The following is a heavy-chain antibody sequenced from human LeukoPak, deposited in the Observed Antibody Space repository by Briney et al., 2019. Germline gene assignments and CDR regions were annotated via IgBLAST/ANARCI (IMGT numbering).Heavy chain of an antibody. CDR2: IYYIGGT. V-gene: IGHV4-59*08. CDR1: GGSIRSYY. CDR3: ARRYDTSGRLVY. Sequence: PSETLSLTCTVSGGSIRSYYWSWIRQPPGKGLEWIGYIYYIGGTNYNPSLKSRVTISLDTSKNQFSLKLNSVTAADTAVYYCARRYDTSGRLVYWGQGTLVTVSS. D-gene: IGHD3-22*01. J-gene: IGHJ4*02.